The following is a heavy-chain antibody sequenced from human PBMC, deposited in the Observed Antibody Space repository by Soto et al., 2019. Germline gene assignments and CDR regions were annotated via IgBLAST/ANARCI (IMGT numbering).Heavy chain of an antibody. V-gene: IGHV4-34*01. CDR3: ARGQEGVVATH. CDR1: GVSLSGYY. Sequence: QVQLQQWGAGLLKPSETLSLNCAVNGVSLSGYYWSWIRKPPGKGLEWIGEIKDGGRTNYSPSLKSRATISSDTSNNQFSLRLYSVTAADTGVYYCARGQEGVVATHWDQGTLVTVSS. J-gene: IGHJ4*02. CDR2: IKDGGRT. D-gene: IGHD5-12*01.